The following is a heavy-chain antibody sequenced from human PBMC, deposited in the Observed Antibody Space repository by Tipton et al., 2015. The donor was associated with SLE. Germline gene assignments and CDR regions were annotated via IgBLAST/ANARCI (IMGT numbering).Heavy chain of an antibody. Sequence: SLRLSCAASGFTFDDYAMHWVRQVPGKGLEWLSGLSWDSGSVGYADSAKGRFTISRDNAKNSLYLQMNSLRAEDTALYYCAKDMRSSSVATPSYFDYWGQGTLVTVSS. D-gene: IGHD6-13*01. CDR3: AKDMRSSSVATPSYFDY. CDR2: LSWDSGSV. J-gene: IGHJ4*02. V-gene: IGHV3-9*01. CDR1: GFTFDDYA.